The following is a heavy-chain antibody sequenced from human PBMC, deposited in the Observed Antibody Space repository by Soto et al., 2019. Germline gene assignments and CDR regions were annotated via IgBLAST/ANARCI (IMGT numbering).Heavy chain of an antibody. V-gene: IGHV5-51*01. CDR1: GYSFTSYW. D-gene: IGHD3-10*01. J-gene: IGHJ3*02. Sequence: GESLKISCKGSGYSFTSYWIGWVRQMPGKGLEWMGIIYPGDSDTRYSPSFQGQVTISADKSISTAYLQWSSLKASDTAMYYCARRSFLGVLTMVRGVIPNDAFDIWGQGTMVTVSS. CDR3: ARRSFLGVLTMVRGVIPNDAFDI. CDR2: IYPGDSDT.